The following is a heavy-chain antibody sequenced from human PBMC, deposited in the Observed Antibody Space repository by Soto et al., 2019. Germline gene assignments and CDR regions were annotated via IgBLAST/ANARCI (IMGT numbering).Heavy chain of an antibody. CDR2: ITKSGTDR. Sequence: EVQILEFGGGSVQPGMSLRLSCAVSGFTFRDHAMTWVRQAPGQGLEYVSSITKSGTDRFYADSVKGRFSISRDNSMNTLYLQMNSLTAEDTALYLCAKNVLARGVESWGRGTLVTVSS. D-gene: IGHD2-21*01. CDR3: AKNVLARGVES. V-gene: IGHV3-23*01. J-gene: IGHJ4*02. CDR1: GFTFRDHA.